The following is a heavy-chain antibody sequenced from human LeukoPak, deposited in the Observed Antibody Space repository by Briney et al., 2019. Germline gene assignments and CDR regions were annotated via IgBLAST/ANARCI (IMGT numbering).Heavy chain of an antibody. CDR3: AGGLLGCGGGSCYPTDY. V-gene: IGHV3-30*03. CDR2: ISDDGNNK. J-gene: IGHJ4*02. CDR1: GFTFSTYG. D-gene: IGHD2-15*01. Sequence: GGSLRLSCAASGFTFSTYGMHWVRQAPGKGLEWVAVISDDGNNKYYVDSVKGRFTISRDNPQNTLYLQMDSLTPEDTAVYYCAGGLLGCGGGSCYPTDYWGQGTLVTVSS.